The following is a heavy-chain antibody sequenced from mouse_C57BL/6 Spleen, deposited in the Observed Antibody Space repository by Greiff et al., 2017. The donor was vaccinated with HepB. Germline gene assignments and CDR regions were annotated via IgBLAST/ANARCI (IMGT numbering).Heavy chain of an antibody. V-gene: IGHV5-17*01. D-gene: IGHD4-1*01. CDR2: ISSGSSTI. CDR3: ARPKLGEFAY. J-gene: IGHJ3*01. CDR1: GFTFSDYG. Sequence: DVKLVESGGGLVKPGGSLKLSCAASGFTFSDYGMHWVRQAPEKGLEWVAYISSGSSTIYYADTVKGRFTISRDNAKNTLFLQMTSLRSEDTAMYYCARPKLGEFAYWGQGTLVTVSA.